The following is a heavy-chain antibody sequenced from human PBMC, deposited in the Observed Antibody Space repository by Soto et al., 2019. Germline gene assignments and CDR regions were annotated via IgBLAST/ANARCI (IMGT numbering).Heavy chain of an antibody. D-gene: IGHD3-10*01. CDR3: ASDPYYYASEY. CDR1: GFTFRDYY. CDR2: ISSSGSTI. J-gene: IGHJ4*02. Sequence: PGGSLRLSCAASGFTFRDYYMTWIRQAPGKGLEWVSYISSSGSTIYYAGSVKGRFTVSRDNAKNSLYLQTNSLRAEDAAVYYCASDPYYYASEYWGQGTLVTVSS. V-gene: IGHV3-11*01.